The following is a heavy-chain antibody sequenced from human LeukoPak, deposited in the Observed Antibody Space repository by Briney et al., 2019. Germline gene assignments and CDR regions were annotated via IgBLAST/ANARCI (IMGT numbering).Heavy chain of an antibody. J-gene: IGHJ2*01. CDR1: GFTFSSYS. CDR2: ISSSSSYI. Sequence: GGSLRLSCAASGFTFSSYSMNWVRQAPGKGLEWVSSISSSSSYIYYADSVKGRFTISRDNAKNSLYLQMNSLRAEDTAVYYCAREDSSHFWYFDLWGRGTPVTVSS. D-gene: IGHD6-13*01. V-gene: IGHV3-21*01. CDR3: AREDSSHFWYFDL.